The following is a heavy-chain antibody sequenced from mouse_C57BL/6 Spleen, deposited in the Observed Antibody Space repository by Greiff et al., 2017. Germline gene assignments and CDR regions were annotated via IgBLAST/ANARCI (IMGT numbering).Heavy chain of an antibody. J-gene: IGHJ2*01. Sequence: EVQLQESGPGLVKPSQSLSLTCSVTGYSITSGYYWNWIRQFPGNKLEWMGYISYDGSNNYNPSPKNRISITRETSKNQFFLKLNSVTTEDTATYYCARAHGYAYVDYWGQGTTLTVSS. D-gene: IGHD2-2*01. CDR3: ARAHGYAYVDY. V-gene: IGHV3-6*01. CDR2: ISYDGSN. CDR1: GYSITSGYY.